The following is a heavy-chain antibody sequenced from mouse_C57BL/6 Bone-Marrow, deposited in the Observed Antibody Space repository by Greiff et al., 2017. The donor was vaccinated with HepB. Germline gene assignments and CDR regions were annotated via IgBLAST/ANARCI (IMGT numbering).Heavy chain of an antibody. CDR3: ARSILRRPFAY. CDR2: IHPNSGST. CDR1: GYTFTSYW. J-gene: IGHJ3*01. Sequence: VQLQQPGAELVKPGASVKLSCKASGYTFTSYWMHWVKQRPGQGLEWIGMIHPNSGSTNYNEKFKSKATLTVDKSSSTAYMQISSLTSEDSAVYYCARSILRRPFAYWGQGTLVTVSA. V-gene: IGHV1-64*01. D-gene: IGHD2-12*01.